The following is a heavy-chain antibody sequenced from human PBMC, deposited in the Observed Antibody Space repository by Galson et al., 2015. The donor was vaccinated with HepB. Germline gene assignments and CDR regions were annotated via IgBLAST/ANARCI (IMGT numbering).Heavy chain of an antibody. CDR3: ARGPREFFVVVLAVPRGGMDV. CDR2: ISYDESNK. D-gene: IGHD2-21*01. J-gene: IGHJ6*02. CDR1: GFTFRSYG. V-gene: IGHV3-30*03. Sequence: SLRLSCAASGFTFRSYGMHWVRQTPGKGLEWVAGISYDESNKYYEDSVKGRFTISRDNSKNTLYLQMNSLRAEDTAVYYCARGPREFFVVVLAVPRGGMDVWGQGTTVTVSS.